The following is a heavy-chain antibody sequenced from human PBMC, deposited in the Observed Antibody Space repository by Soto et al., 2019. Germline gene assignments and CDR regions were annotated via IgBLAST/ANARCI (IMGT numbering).Heavy chain of an antibody. V-gene: IGHV3-23*01. J-gene: IGHJ4*02. Sequence: EVQLLESGGDLVQPGGSLRLSCAASGFTFSNYAMSWFRKAPGKGLEWVSAISGSAINTYYADSVRGRFTISRDNSKNTLYLQMNHLRAEDTAVYSCAKGQGYYYDASGYTFDYWGQGTLVTVSS. D-gene: IGHD3-22*01. CDR2: ISGSAINT. CDR3: AKGQGYYYDASGYTFDY. CDR1: GFTFSNYA.